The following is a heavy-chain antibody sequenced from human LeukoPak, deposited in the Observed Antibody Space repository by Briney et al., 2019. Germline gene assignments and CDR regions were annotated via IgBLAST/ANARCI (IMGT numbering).Heavy chain of an antibody. CDR2: ISYDGSNK. CDR3: ARDRAQETIDY. V-gene: IGHV3-30*03. J-gene: IGHJ4*02. CDR1: GFTFSSYG. Sequence: GRSLRLSCAASGFTFSSYGMHWVRQAPGKGLEWVAVISYDGSNKYYADSVKGRFTISRDNSKNTLYLQMNSLRAEDTAVYYCARDRAQETIDYWGQGTLVTVSS.